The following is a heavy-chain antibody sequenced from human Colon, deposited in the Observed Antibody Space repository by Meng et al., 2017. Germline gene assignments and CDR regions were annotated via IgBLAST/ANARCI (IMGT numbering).Heavy chain of an antibody. J-gene: IGHJ4*02. CDR2: IYPGDSDT. Sequence: GESLKISCKGSGYSFTSAWIAWVRQMPGKGLEWMGMIYPGDSDTRYSPSFQGQVTISADNSITTAYLQWSSLEASDTAMYYCARLGYCGGGSCFSRGSFDYWGQGTLVTVSS. CDR3: ARLGYCGGGSCFSRGSFDY. CDR1: GYSFTSAW. D-gene: IGHD2-15*01. V-gene: IGHV5-51*01.